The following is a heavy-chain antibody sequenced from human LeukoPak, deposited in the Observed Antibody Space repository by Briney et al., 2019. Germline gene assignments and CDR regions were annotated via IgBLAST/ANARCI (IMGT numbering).Heavy chain of an antibody. V-gene: IGHV4-39*01. D-gene: IGHD6-19*01. CDR3: ARQYSSGWGY. CDR1: GDSISRSRYY. CDR2: IYYSGST. Sequence: PSETLSLTCTVSGDSISRSRYYWAWIRQPPGKGLEWIGSIYYSGSTCYNPSLKSRVTISVDTSKNQFSLKLSSVTAADTAVYYCARQYSSGWGYWGQGTLVTVSS. J-gene: IGHJ4*02.